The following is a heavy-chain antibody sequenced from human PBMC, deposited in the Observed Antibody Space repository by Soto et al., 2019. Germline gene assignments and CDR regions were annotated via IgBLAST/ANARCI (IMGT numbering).Heavy chain of an antibody. J-gene: IGHJ4*02. CDR2: IYHSGST. CDR3: ARVVPLNYYDSSGYYRTRPYFDY. V-gene: IGHV4-4*02. Sequence: WWSWVSQPPGKGLEWIGEIYHSGSTNYNPSLKSRVTISVDKSKNQFSLKLSSVTAADTAVYYCARVVPLNYYDSSGYYRTRPYFDYWGQGTLVTVSS. D-gene: IGHD3-22*01. CDR1: W.